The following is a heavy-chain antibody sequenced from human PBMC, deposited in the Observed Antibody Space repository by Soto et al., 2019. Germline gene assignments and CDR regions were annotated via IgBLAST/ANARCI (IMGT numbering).Heavy chain of an antibody. J-gene: IGHJ3*02. CDR2: IRSKAYGGTT. CDR3: TRHLSYYYDSSGYDAFDI. Sequence: GSLRLSCTASGFTFGDYAMSWVRQAPGKGLEWVGFIRSKAYGGTTEYAASVKGRFTISRDDSKSIAYLQMNSLKTEDTAVYYCTRHLSYYYDSSGYDAFDIWGQGTMVTVSS. CDR1: GFTFGDYA. D-gene: IGHD3-22*01. V-gene: IGHV3-49*04.